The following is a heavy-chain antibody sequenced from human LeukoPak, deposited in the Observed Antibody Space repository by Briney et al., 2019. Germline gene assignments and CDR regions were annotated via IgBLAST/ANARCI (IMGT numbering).Heavy chain of an antibody. CDR3: ARDSVVAGGIDY. D-gene: IGHD6-19*01. J-gene: IGHJ4*02. V-gene: IGHV3-30-3*01. CDR1: GFTFSSYA. Sequence: SGGSLRLSCAASGFTFSSYAMHWVRQAPGKGLEWVAVISYDGSNKYYADSVKGRFTISRDNSKNTLYLQMNSLRAEDTAVYYCARDSVVAGGIDYWGRGTLVTVSS. CDR2: ISYDGSNK.